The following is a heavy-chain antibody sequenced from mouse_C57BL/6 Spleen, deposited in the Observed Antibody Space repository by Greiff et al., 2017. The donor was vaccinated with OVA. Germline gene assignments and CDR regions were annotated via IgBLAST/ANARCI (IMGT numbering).Heavy chain of an antibody. J-gene: IGHJ4*01. CDR2: IWSGGST. V-gene: IGHV2-2*01. CDR3: ARKDYDYDVAMDY. D-gene: IGHD2-4*01. CDR1: GFSLTSYG. Sequence: VNLVESGPGLVQPSQSLSITCTVSGFSLTSYGVHWVRQSPGKGLEWLGVIWSGGSTDYNAAFISRLSISKDNSKSQVFFKMNSLQADDTAIYYCARKDYDYDVAMDYWGQGTSVTVSS.